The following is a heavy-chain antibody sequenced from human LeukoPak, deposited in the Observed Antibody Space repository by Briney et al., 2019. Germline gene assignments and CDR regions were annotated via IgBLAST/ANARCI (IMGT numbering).Heavy chain of an antibody. V-gene: IGHV3-7*01. CDR3: AGENYDILTGSSH. J-gene: IGHJ4*02. Sequence: QPGGSLRLSCAASGFNFSSYWMSWVRQAPGKGLEWVANIKQDGSEKYYVDSVKGRFTISRDNAKNSLYLQMNSLRAEDTAVYYCAGENYDILTGSSHWGQGTLVTVSS. CDR1: GFNFSSYW. D-gene: IGHD3-9*01. CDR2: IKQDGSEK.